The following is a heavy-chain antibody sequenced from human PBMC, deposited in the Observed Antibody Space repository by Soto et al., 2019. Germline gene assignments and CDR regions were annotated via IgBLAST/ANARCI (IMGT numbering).Heavy chain of an antibody. CDR2: ISGSGGST. Sequence: EVQLLESGGGLVQPGGSLRLSCAASGFTFSSYAMSWVRQAPGKGLEWVSAISGSGGSTYYADSVKGRFTISRDNSKNTLYLQMNSLRAEDTAVYYCAREQWYSGSYYAAFDIWGQGTMVTVSS. D-gene: IGHD1-26*01. CDR1: GFTFSSYA. J-gene: IGHJ3*02. V-gene: IGHV3-23*01. CDR3: AREQWYSGSYYAAFDI.